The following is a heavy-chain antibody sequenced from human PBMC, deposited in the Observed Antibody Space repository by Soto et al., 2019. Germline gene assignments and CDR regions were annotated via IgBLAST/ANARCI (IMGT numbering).Heavy chain of an antibody. J-gene: IGHJ4*02. CDR2: INAGNGNP. V-gene: IGHV1-3*01. CDR1: GYTFTSYV. Sequence: ASVKVSCKTSGYTFTSYVIHWVRQAPGQGLEWMGWINAGNGNPKYSQKFQGRVTITRDTSANTAYMELSSLRSEDTAVYYCTRSIDYWGQGTLVTVSS. CDR3: TRSIDY.